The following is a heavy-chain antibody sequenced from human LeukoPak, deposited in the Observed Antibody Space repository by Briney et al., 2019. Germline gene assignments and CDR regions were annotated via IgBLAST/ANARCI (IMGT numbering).Heavy chain of an antibody. J-gene: IGHJ4*02. Sequence: GASVKVSCKASGYTFTNYGITWMRQAPGQGLEWMGWISAYNDNTDYAQKFQGRVTMITDTSTSTAYMELRSLRSDDTAVYYCARDPRWFIVATIGSYFDYWGQGTLVTASS. V-gene: IGHV1-18*01. D-gene: IGHD5-12*01. CDR1: GYTFTNYG. CDR2: ISAYNDNT. CDR3: ARDPRWFIVATIGSYFDY.